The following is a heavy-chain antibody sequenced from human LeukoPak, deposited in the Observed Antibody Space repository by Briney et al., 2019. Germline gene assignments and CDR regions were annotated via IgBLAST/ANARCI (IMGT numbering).Heavy chain of an antibody. CDR2: IYYSGST. D-gene: IGHD5-18*01. Sequence: PSETLSLTCTVSGGSISSYYWSWIRQPPGKGLEWIGYIYYSGSTNYNPSLKSRVTISVDTSKNQFSLKLSSVTAADTAIYYCARHASWLQLWLNYWGQGTLVTVSS. J-gene: IGHJ4*02. V-gene: IGHV4-59*08. CDR1: GGSISSYY. CDR3: ARHASWLQLWLNY.